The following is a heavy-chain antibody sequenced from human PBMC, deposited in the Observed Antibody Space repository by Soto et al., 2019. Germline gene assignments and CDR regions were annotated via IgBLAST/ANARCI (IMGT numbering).Heavy chain of an antibody. J-gene: IGHJ6*02. V-gene: IGHV1-69*01. CDR1: GGTFNSYA. D-gene: IGHD5-12*01. Sequence: QVQLVQSGAAVKKPGSSVRVSCKASGGTFNSYAFSWVRQAPGQGLEWMGRVIPLRGTTNLAQKFQGRVTITADEATSTVYMGVSRLRSEDTAVYYCVTERDGYQAYYYYGMDVWGQGTTVSVSS. CDR3: VTERDGYQAYYYYGMDV. CDR2: VIPLRGTT.